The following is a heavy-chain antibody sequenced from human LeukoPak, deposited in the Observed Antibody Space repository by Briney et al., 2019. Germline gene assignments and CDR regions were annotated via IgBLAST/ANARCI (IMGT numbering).Heavy chain of an antibody. CDR1: GGSFSGYY. CDR2: INHSGST. D-gene: IGHD4-17*01. Sequence: SETLSLTCAVYGGSFSGYYWSWIRQPPGKGLEWIGEINHSGSTNYNPSLKSQVTISVDTSKNQFSLKLSSVTAADTAVYYCARSRSGDYGTSKDFGYWGQGTLVTVSS. V-gene: IGHV4-34*01. J-gene: IGHJ4*02. CDR3: ARSRSGDYGTSKDFGY.